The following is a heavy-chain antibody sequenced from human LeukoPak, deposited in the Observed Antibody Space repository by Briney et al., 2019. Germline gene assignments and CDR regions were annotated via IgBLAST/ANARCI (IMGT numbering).Heavy chain of an antibody. V-gene: IGHV4-30-2*01. J-gene: IGHJ4*02. CDR1: GGPISSGGYS. CDR2: IYHSGST. D-gene: IGHD6-19*01. CDR3: ASLIAVAGFFDY. Sequence: PSQTLSLTCAVSGGPISSGGYSWSWIRQPPGKGLEWIGYIYHSGSTYYNPSLKSRVTISVDRSKNQFSLKLSSVTAADTAVYYCASLIAVAGFFDYWGQGTLVTVSS.